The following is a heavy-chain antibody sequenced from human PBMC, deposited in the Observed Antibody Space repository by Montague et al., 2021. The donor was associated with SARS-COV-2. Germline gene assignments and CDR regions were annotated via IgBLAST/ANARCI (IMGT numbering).Heavy chain of an antibody. CDR2: IDWDDDK. V-gene: IGHV2-70*11. D-gene: IGHD3-10*01. Sequence: PALVKPTQTLTLTCTFSGFSLSTSGMCVSWIRQPPGKALEWLARIDWDDDKHYSTSLKTRLTISKDTSKNQVVLTMTNMDPVDTATYYCARSSVVRGVSLDYWGQGTMVTVSS. CDR3: ARSSVVRGVSLDY. CDR1: GFSLSTSGMC. J-gene: IGHJ4*02.